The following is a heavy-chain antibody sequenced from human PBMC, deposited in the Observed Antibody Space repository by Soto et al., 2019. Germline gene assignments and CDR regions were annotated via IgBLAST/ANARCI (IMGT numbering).Heavy chain of an antibody. Sequence: EVQLLVSGGGSVQPGGSLRLSCEVSGFTLTNYAMSWVRQAPGKGLEWVSQISASGDRTYYADSVKGRFTISRDNSKNTLYLQMNSLRAEATAVYYCAKDLGTDDFWSAYYTYYYMDVWGKGTTVSVSS. CDR1: GFTLTNYA. CDR3: AKDLGTDDFWSAYYTYYYMDV. CDR2: ISASGDRT. J-gene: IGHJ6*03. V-gene: IGHV3-23*01. D-gene: IGHD3-3*01.